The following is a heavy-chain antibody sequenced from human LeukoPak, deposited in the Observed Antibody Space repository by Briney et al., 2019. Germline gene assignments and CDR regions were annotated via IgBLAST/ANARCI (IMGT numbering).Heavy chain of an antibody. CDR2: IHHSGNT. Sequence: SETLSLTCAVSGYSISSGYYWGWIRQPPGKGLEWIGSIHHSGNTYYNPSLKSRVTISVDTSKNQFSLKLTSATAADTAVYYCASRVVPGATYYFHYWGQGILVTVSS. J-gene: IGHJ4*02. CDR1: GYSISSGYY. V-gene: IGHV4-38-2*01. D-gene: IGHD2-2*01. CDR3: ASRVVPGATYYFHY.